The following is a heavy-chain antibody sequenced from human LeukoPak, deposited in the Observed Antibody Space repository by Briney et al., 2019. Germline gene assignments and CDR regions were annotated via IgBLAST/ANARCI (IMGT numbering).Heavy chain of an antibody. Sequence: SETLSLTCTVSGGSMINYYWSWIRLTPGKGLEWIAYAYHTGHTHYNPSLKSRATISLDTSKNQVSLKVNSVTAADTAVYYCARHPFSAPFDYWGQGTLVTVSS. V-gene: IGHV4-59*08. D-gene: IGHD6-19*01. CDR1: GGSMINYY. CDR2: AYHTGHT. J-gene: IGHJ4*02. CDR3: ARHPFSAPFDY.